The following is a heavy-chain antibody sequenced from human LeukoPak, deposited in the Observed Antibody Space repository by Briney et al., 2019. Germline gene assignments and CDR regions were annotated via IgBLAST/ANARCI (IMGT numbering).Heavy chain of an antibody. CDR3: ARHPCSGGSCYSIDY. D-gene: IGHD2-15*01. V-gene: IGHV4-59*08. CDR1: GGSISSYY. CDR2: IHYSGST. J-gene: IGHJ4*02. Sequence: SETLSLTCTVSGGSISSYYWSWIRQPPGKGLEWIGYIHYSGSTNYNPSLKSRVTISVDTSKNQFSLKLSSVTAADTAVYYCARHPCSGGSCYSIDYWGQGTLVTVSS.